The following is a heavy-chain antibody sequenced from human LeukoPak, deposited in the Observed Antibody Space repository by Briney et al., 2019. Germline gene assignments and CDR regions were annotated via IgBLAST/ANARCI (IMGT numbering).Heavy chain of an antibody. Sequence: PGGSLRLSCAASGFTFSNYAMHWVRQAPGKGLEYVSAISSNGDSTYYANSVKGRFTISRDNFKNTLYLQMGSLRAEDMAVYYCARDLRLKELAYCGGDCLDYWGQGTLVTVSS. V-gene: IGHV3-64*01. D-gene: IGHD2-21*02. CDR3: ARDLRLKELAYCGGDCLDY. J-gene: IGHJ4*02. CDR2: ISSNGDST. CDR1: GFTFSNYA.